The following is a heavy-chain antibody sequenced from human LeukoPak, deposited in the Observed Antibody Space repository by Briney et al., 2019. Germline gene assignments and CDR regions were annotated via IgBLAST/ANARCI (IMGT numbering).Heavy chain of an antibody. CDR1: GGSFSGYY. CDR3: ARGLGARDY. D-gene: IGHD1-26*01. CDR2: INHSGST. Sequence: PSETLSLTCAVYGGSFSGYYWSWIRQPPGKGLEWIGEINHSGSTNYNPPPKSRVTISVDTSKNQFSLKLSSVTAADTAVYYCARGLGARDYWGQGTLVTVSS. J-gene: IGHJ4*02. V-gene: IGHV4-34*01.